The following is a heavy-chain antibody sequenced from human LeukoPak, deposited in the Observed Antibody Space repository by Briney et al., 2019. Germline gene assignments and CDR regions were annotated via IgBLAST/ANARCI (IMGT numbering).Heavy chain of an antibody. CDR2: IHPKSGDT. CDR1: GYTFTDHY. V-gene: IGHV1-2*02. D-gene: IGHD2-21*02. J-gene: IGHJ4*02. CDR3: ARGYCSGDCFTLFDY. Sequence: GASVKVSCKTSGYTFTDHYFHWLRQAPGQGLEWMGWIHPKSGDTNYAERFQGRVPLTRGTSISTAYMELSSLRSDDTAVYYCARGYCSGDCFTLFDYWGQGTLVTVSS.